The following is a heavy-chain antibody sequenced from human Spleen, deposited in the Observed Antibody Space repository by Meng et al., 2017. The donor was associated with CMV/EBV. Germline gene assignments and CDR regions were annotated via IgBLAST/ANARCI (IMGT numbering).Heavy chain of an antibody. D-gene: IGHD3-3*01. CDR3: AGANYDFWSGYYSGNFDY. V-gene: IGHV3-21*01. CDR1: GFTFSSYS. Sequence: GESLKISCEASGFTFSSYSMNWVRQAPGKGLEWVSSISSSSSYIYYADSVKDRFTISRDNTKNSLFLQMDSLRAEDTAVYYCAGANYDFWSGYYSGNFDYWGQGTLVTVSS. J-gene: IGHJ4*02. CDR2: ISSSSSYI.